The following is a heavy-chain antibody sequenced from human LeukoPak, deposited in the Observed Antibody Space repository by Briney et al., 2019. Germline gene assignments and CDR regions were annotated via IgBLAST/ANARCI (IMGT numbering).Heavy chain of an antibody. CDR2: ILGGVGST. CDR3: ARGPSGYHNT. V-gene: IGHV3-23*01. CDR1: GFSFSSHG. D-gene: IGHD5-12*01. Sequence: GGSLRLSCAASGFSFSSHGMSWVRQAPGKGLEWVSGILGGVGSTYYADSVKGRFTISRDNSKNTLYLQMNSLRAEDTAVYYCARGPSGYHNTGGQGTLVTVSS. J-gene: IGHJ4*02.